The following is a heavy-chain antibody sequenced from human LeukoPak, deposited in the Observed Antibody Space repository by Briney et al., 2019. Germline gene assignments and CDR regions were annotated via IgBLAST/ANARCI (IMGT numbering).Heavy chain of an antibody. J-gene: IGHJ3*02. CDR1: GGSISSSSYY. V-gene: IGHV4-39*07. Sequence: SETLSLTCTVSGGSISSSSYYWGWIRQPPGKGLEWIGSIYYSGSTYYNPSLKSRVTISVDTSKNQFSLKLSSVTAADTAVYYCARGGWINDYGDYHAFDIWGQGTMVTVSS. D-gene: IGHD4-17*01. CDR2: IYYSGST. CDR3: ARGGWINDYGDYHAFDI.